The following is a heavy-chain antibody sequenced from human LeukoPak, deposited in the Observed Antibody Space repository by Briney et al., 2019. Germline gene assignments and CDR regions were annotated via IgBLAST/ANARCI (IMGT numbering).Heavy chain of an antibody. CDR3: ARDRYDILF. J-gene: IGHJ3*01. Sequence: PSETLSLTCTVSGGSISSSSYYWGWIRQPPGKGLEWIGSIYYSGSTYYNPSLKSRVTISVDTSKNQFSLKLSSVTAADTAVYYCARDRYDILFWGQGTMVTVSS. V-gene: IGHV4-39*07. CDR1: GGSISSSSYY. D-gene: IGHD3-9*01. CDR2: IYYSGST.